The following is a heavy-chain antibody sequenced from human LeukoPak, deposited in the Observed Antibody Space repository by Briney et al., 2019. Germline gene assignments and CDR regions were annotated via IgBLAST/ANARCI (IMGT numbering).Heavy chain of an antibody. V-gene: IGHV3-30*18. D-gene: IGHD3-9*01. CDR2: ISYDGSNK. CDR3: AKDFMFLRYFDGGFDN. J-gene: IGHJ4*02. Sequence: GGSLRLSCAASGFTFSSYGMHWVRQAPGKGLEWVAVISYDGSNKYHAHSAKGRFTISRDNAKNTLYLQMNSLRAEDTAVYYCAKDFMFLRYFDGGFDNWGQGTLVTVSS. CDR1: GFTFSSYG.